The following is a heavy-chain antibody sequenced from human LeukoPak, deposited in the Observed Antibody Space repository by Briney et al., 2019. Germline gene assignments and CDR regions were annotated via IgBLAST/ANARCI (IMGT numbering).Heavy chain of an antibody. CDR1: GFTFSSYG. J-gene: IGHJ3*02. CDR2: IWYDGSNK. V-gene: IGHV3-33*01. CDR3: ARDGSVDTAMVIHAFDI. D-gene: IGHD5-18*01. Sequence: GGSLRLSCAASGFTFSSYGMHWVRQAPGKGLEWVAVIWYDGSNKYYADSVKGRFTISRDNAKNSLYLQTNSLRAEDTAVYYCARDGSVDTAMVIHAFDIWGQGTMVTVSS.